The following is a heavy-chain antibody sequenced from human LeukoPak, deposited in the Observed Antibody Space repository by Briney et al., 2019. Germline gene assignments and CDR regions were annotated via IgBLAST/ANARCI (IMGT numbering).Heavy chain of an antibody. CDR1: GYSISSGYY. CDR3: ASLYYYDSSGYYGVGGYYYYMDV. CDR2: IYHSGST. Sequence: SETLSLTCTVSGYSISSGYYWGWIRQPPGKGLEWIGSIYHSGSTYYNPSLKSRVTISVDTSKNQFTLKLSSVTAADTAVYYCASLYYYDSSGYYGVGGYYYYMDVWGKGTTVTVSS. V-gene: IGHV4-38-2*02. J-gene: IGHJ6*03. D-gene: IGHD3-22*01.